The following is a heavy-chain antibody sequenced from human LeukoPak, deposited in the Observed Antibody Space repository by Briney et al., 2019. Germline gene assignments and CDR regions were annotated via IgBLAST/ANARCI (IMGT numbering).Heavy chain of an antibody. V-gene: IGHV5-51*01. Sequence: RGESLKISCKGSGYSFTSYWIGWVRQMPGKGLEWMGIIYPGDSDTRYSPSFQGQVTISADKSISTAYLQWSSLKASDTAMYYCARPPFDSSGYYPLQHWGQGTRVTVSS. D-gene: IGHD3-22*01. CDR2: IYPGDSDT. CDR3: ARPPFDSSGYYPLQH. CDR1: GYSFTSYW. J-gene: IGHJ1*01.